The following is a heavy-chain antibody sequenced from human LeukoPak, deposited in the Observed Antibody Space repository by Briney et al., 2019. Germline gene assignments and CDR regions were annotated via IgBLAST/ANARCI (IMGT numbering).Heavy chain of an antibody. Sequence: GGALRLSCAACGFTTSKYWMSWVRQAPGKGGEGVANIKQEGREKYYVDSVKGRFTISRDNAKNSLYLHMNSLRAEDTAVYYCARWTCNSGLPGFDYWGQGTLVSVSS. CDR3: ARWTCNSGLPGFDY. J-gene: IGHJ4*02. CDR2: IKQEGREK. CDR1: GFTTSKYW. V-gene: IGHV3-7*03. D-gene: IGHD6-19*01.